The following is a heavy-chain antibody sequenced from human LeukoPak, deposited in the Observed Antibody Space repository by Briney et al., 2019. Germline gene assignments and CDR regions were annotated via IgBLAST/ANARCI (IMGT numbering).Heavy chain of an antibody. CDR3: ATNSRTPFGVVTYYFDY. CDR1: GYSFTSYW. CDR2: IYPGDSDT. D-gene: IGHD3-3*01. Sequence: GESLKISCKGSGYSFTSYWIGCVRHMPGKGLEWMGIIYPGDSDTRYTPSFQGQVTISADKSIGTAYLQWSSLKASDTAMYYCATNSRTPFGVVTYYFDYWGQGTLVTVSS. J-gene: IGHJ4*02. V-gene: IGHV5-51*01.